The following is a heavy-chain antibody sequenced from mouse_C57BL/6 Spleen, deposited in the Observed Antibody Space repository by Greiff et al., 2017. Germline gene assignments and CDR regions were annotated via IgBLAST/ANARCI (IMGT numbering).Heavy chain of an antibody. V-gene: IGHV1-55*01. CDR2: IYPGSGST. CDR3: ARKGNYDDYAMDY. D-gene: IGHD2-4*01. J-gene: IGHJ4*01. CDR1: GYTFTSYW. Sequence: QVQLQQPGAELVKPGASVKMSCKASGYTFTSYWITWVKQRPGQGLEWIGDIYPGSGSTNYNEKLKSKATLTVDTSSSTAYMQLSSLTSEDSAVYYCARKGNYDDYAMDYWGQGTSVTVSS.